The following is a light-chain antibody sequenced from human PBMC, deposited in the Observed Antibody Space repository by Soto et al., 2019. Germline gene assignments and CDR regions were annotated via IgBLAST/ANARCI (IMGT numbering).Light chain of an antibody. V-gene: IGKV3-11*01. J-gene: IGKJ4*02. Sequence: EIVLTQSPATLSLSPGERATLSCRASQSVSSYLAWYQQKPGQAPRLLIYDASNRATGIPARFSGSGSGTDLPLTISSREPEDFAVYYCQQRSNWPGFGGGTKVEIK. CDR1: QSVSSY. CDR3: QQRSNWPG. CDR2: DAS.